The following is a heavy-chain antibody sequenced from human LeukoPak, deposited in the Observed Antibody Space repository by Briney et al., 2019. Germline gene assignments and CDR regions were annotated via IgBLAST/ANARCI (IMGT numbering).Heavy chain of an antibody. V-gene: IGHV3-21*01. J-gene: IGHJ6*03. D-gene: IGHD1-26*01. CDR2: ITSSSRYI. CDR3: ATDPYSGSYGDYYYYYMDV. Sequence: GGSLRLSCAVSGFTFSSYNMNWVRQAPGKGLEWVSSITSSSRYIYYADSVKGRFTISRDNAKSSLYLQMNSLRAEDTAVYYCATDPYSGSYGDYYYYYMDVWGKGTTVTISS. CDR1: GFTFSSYN.